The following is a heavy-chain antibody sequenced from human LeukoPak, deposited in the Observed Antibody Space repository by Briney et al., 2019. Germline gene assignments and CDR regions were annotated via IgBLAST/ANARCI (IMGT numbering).Heavy chain of an antibody. CDR1: GFTFSDYY. J-gene: IGHJ4*02. D-gene: IGHD3-10*01. V-gene: IGHV3-11*01. CDR3: AKSVSYGSGSYLTAYFDY. CDR2: ISSSGSTI. Sequence: GGSLRLSCAASGFTFSDYYMSWIRQAPGKGLEWVSYISSSGSTIYYADSVKGRFTISRDNAKNSLYLQMNSLRAEDTALYYCAKSVSYGSGSYLTAYFDYWGQGTLVTVSS.